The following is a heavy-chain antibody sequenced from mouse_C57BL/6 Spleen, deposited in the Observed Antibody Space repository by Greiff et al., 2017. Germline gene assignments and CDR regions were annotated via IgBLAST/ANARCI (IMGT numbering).Heavy chain of an antibody. D-gene: IGHD2-1*01. V-gene: IGHV3-6*01. CDR2: ISYDGSN. J-gene: IGHJ4*01. Sequence: EVKLMESGPGLVKPSQSLSLTCSVTGYSITSGYYWNWIRQFPGNKLEWMGYISYDGSNNYNPSLKNRIFITRDTSKNQFFLKLNSVTTEDTATYYCARFYGNYAAMDYWGQGTSVTVSS. CDR1: GYSITSGYY. CDR3: ARFYGNYAAMDY.